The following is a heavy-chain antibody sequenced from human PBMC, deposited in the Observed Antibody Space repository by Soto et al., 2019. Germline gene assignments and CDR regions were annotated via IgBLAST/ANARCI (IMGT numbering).Heavy chain of an antibody. Sequence: EVQLVESGGGLVQPGGSLRLSCAASEFTFSSYWMTWVRQAPGKGLEWVANINQDGREKYYVDSVKGRLTISRDNAKNSLYLQMNSLRGEDTAVYYCARAYYYDSSGYYNYSGMDLWGQWTPVTVSS. CDR3: ARAYYYDSSGYYNYSGMDL. D-gene: IGHD3-22*01. CDR1: EFTFSSYW. J-gene: IGHJ6*02. V-gene: IGHV3-7*01. CDR2: INQDGREK.